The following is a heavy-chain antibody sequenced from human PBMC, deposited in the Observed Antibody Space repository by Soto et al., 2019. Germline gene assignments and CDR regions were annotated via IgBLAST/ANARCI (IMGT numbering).Heavy chain of an antibody. J-gene: IGHJ5*02. CDR2: IGTQHDT. Sequence: EVQLVESGGGLVQPGGSLRLSCAASGFTFSAYDMHWVRQATGKGLEWVSAIGTQHDTYYPDSVKGRFTISRENAKNSFVLQRTSRGAGDTALYYWARQASYWHGGGGWFDPWGQGTLVTVSS. V-gene: IGHV3-13*01. CDR3: ARQASYWHGGGGWFDP. D-gene: IGHD2-8*02. CDR1: GFTFSAYD.